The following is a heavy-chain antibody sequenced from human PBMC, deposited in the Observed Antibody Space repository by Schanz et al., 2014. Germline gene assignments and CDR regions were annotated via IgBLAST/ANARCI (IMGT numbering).Heavy chain of an antibody. CDR2: LSEGGGGT. V-gene: IGHV3-23*04. J-gene: IGHJ5*02. D-gene: IGHD3-9*01. CDR3: AKAADWPVTRFDP. Sequence: EVQLVASGGGLVQPGGSLRLSCAASGFTFSTFAMHWVRQAPGKGLEWVSALSEGGGGTHYADSVRGRFTISSDSSKNTLYLQMSSLRADDTAVYYCAKAADWPVTRFDPWGQGTLVTVSS. CDR1: GFTFSTFA.